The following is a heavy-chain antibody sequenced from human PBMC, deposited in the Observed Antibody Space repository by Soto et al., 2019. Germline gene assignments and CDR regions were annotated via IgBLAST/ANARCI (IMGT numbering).Heavy chain of an antibody. D-gene: IGHD2-8*01. Sequence: SETLSLTCTVSGDSISSGGYYWSWIRQHPGKGLEWIGYIYYTGATYYNPSLKSRVTISIDTSENQLSVRLSSVTAADTAVYYCARDMRRDATNNGFDPWGQGTLFPVS. V-gene: IGHV4-31*03. J-gene: IGHJ5*02. CDR2: IYYTGAT. CDR1: GDSISSGGYY. CDR3: ARDMRRDATNNGFDP.